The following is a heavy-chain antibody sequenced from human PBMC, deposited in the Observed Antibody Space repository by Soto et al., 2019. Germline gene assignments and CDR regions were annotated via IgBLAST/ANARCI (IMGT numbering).Heavy chain of an antibody. Sequence: QVQLQESGPGLVKPSETLSLTCTVSGGSINSYYWSWIRQPPGEGLEWLGYIYYSGNTNYNPSLKSRVTISVDTSKNQFSLKLSSVTAADTAVYYCARRRGGVIVSNYWYFDLWGRGTLVTVSS. J-gene: IGHJ2*01. V-gene: IGHV4-59*08. CDR3: ARRRGGVIVSNYWYFDL. D-gene: IGHD3-16*02. CDR1: GGSINSYY. CDR2: IYYSGNT.